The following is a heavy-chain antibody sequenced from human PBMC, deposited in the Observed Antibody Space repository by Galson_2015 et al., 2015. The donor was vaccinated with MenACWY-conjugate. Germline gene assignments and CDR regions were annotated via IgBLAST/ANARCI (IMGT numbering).Heavy chain of an antibody. Sequence: SLRLSCAASGFTFTGYEFNWVRQAPGKGLEWLSYISKSGSPIYYADSVKGRFTISRDNIKKSLFLEMNSLRSEDTAVYYCARGRKTAPFYYYMDVWGKGTTVTVSS. V-gene: IGHV3-48*03. CDR2: ISKSGSPI. J-gene: IGHJ6*03. CDR1: GFTFTGYE. D-gene: IGHD1-14*01. CDR3: ARGRKTAPFYYYMDV.